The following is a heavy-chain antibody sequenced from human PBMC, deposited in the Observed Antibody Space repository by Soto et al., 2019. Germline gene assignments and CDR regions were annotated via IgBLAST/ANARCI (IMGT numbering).Heavy chain of an antibody. CDR1: GFNFSSYG. D-gene: IGHD4-17*01. CDR2: IWYDGSNK. CDR3: ARAPPHYDFGDYVFVF. J-gene: IGHJ4*02. Sequence: QVQLVESGGGVVQPGRSLRLSCAASGFNFSSYGMHWVRQAPGKGLEWVAVIWYDGSNKYYADSVKGRFTTSRDNSKNTLYLQMNSLGAEDTAVYYCARAPPHYDFGDYVFVFWGQGTLVTVSS. V-gene: IGHV3-33*01.